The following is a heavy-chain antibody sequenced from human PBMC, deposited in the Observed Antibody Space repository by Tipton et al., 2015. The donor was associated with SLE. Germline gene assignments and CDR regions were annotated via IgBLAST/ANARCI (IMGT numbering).Heavy chain of an antibody. D-gene: IGHD4-17*01. CDR1: GFTFSSYG. Sequence: SLRLSCAASGFTFSSYGMTWVRQAPGKGLEWVSTISGFGSETYYADSVKGRFTISRDNSENTLYLEMNSLRDEDTALYYCARAMTTGRGAFDIWGQGTMVTVSS. CDR3: ARAMTTGRGAFDI. CDR2: ISGFGSET. J-gene: IGHJ3*02. V-gene: IGHV3-23*01.